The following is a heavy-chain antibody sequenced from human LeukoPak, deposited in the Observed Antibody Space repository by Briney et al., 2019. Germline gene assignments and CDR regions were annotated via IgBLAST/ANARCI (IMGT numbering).Heavy chain of an antibody. J-gene: IGHJ4*02. D-gene: IGHD2-2*01. CDR2: MNPNIGRT. CDR3: ARNLAMTGDFDN. CDR1: GYTFTSYD. V-gene: IGHV1-8*01. Sequence: GASVKVSCKTSGYTFTSYDINWVRQAPGQGLEWLGWMNPNIGRTGYAQTFQGRVTMTRDTSISTAYMELRSLRSEDTAVYYCARNLAMTGDFDNWGQGTLVTVSS.